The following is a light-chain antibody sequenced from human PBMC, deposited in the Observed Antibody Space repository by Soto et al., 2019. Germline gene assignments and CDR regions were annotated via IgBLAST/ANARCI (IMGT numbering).Light chain of an antibody. V-gene: IGKV3-20*01. CDR2: GVS. CDR1: QSVSSSY. Sequence: EIVLTQSPGILSLSPGERATLSCRASQSVSSSYLAWYQQKPGQAPRLLIYGVSRRATGIPDRFSGSGSGTDFTLTISRLEPEDFAVYYCQQYGSSPRTFGQGTKLEIK. CDR3: QQYGSSPRT. J-gene: IGKJ2*01.